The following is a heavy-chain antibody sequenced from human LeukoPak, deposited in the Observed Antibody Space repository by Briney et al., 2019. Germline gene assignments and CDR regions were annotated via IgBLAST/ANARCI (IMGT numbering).Heavy chain of an antibody. V-gene: IGHV4-61*02. J-gene: IGHJ4*02. Sequence: SETLSLTCTVSGGSISSGSYYWSWIRQPAGKGLEWIGRIYTSGSTNYNPSLKSRVTISVDTSKNQFSLKLSSVTAADTAVYYCARLGAYNWNHVSTADYWGQGALVTVSS. D-gene: IGHD1-14*01. CDR2: IYTSGST. CDR1: GGSISSGSYY. CDR3: ARLGAYNWNHVSTADY.